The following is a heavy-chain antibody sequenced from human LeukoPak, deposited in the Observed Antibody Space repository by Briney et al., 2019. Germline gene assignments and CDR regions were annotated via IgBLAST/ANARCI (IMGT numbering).Heavy chain of an antibody. J-gene: IGHJ5*02. Sequence: GGSLRLSCAASGFTFSSYAMSWVRQAPGKGLEWVLAISGSGGSTYYADSVKGRFTISRDNSKNTLYLQMNSMRAEDTAVYYCAKAINYYDSSGYYFRWFDPWGQGTLVTVSS. CDR1: GFTFSSYA. CDR2: ISGSGGST. CDR3: AKAINYYDSSGYYFRWFDP. V-gene: IGHV3-23*01. D-gene: IGHD3-22*01.